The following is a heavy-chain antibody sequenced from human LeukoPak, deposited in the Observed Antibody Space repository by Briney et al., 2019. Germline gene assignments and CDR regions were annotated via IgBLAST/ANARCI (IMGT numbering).Heavy chain of an antibody. D-gene: IGHD3-10*01. CDR1: GYTLTELS. J-gene: IGHJ4*02. V-gene: IGHV1-24*01. CDR3: AATLPVRGDVFDY. Sequence: ASVKVSCKVSGYTLTELSMHWVRQAPGKGLEWMGGFDPEDGETIYAQKFQGRVTMTEDTSIDTAYMELSSLRSEDTAVYYCAATLPVRGDVFDYWGQGTLVTVSS. CDR2: FDPEDGET.